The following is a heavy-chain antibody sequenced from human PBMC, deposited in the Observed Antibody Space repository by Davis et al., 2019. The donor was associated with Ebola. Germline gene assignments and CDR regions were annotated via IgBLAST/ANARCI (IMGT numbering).Heavy chain of an antibody. Sequence: GESLKISCAASGFTFSSYWMSWVRQAPGRGLEWVANIKHDGGEVYYVESVKGRFTISRDNAKNSLYLQMNSLRAEDTAVYYCAVERGISTRGGHYWYFDLWGRGTLVTVSS. D-gene: IGHD1-26*01. CDR1: GFTFSSYW. CDR3: AVERGISTRGGHYWYFDL. CDR2: IKHDGGEV. J-gene: IGHJ2*01. V-gene: IGHV3-7*01.